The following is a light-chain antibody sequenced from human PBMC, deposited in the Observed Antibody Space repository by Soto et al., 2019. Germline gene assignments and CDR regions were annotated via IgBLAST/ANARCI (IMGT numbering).Light chain of an antibody. V-gene: IGLV2-14*03. CDR1: SSDVGGYNY. CDR3: SSYSSSSTPYV. J-gene: IGLJ1*01. Sequence: QSALTQPDSVSGSPGQSITISCTGTSSDVGGYNYVSWYQQYPGKAPKLMIYEVSNRPSGISNRFSGSKSGNTASLTISGLQAADEADYYCSSYSSSSTPYVFGTGTKVTVL. CDR2: EVS.